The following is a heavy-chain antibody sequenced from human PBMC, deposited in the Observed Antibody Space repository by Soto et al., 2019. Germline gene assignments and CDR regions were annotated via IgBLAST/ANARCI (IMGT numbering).Heavy chain of an antibody. D-gene: IGHD6-19*01. V-gene: IGHV3-23*05. Sequence: EVQLLESGGWLVQHGGSLRLSCAASGFTFSSYAMSWVRQAPGKGLEWVSAIGSDGTAIQYADSVKGRFTMSKDNSKDTLYLQMNSLRAEDTAVYYCAKPGLTVPGTRYFDRWGQGTLVTVSS. J-gene: IGHJ4*02. CDR2: IGSDGTAI. CDR1: GFTFSSYA. CDR3: AKPGLTVPGTRYFDR.